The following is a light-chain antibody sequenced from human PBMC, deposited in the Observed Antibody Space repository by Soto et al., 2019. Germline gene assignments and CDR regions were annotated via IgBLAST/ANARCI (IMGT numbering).Light chain of an antibody. J-gene: IGLJ1*01. CDR2: EVS. CDR1: SSDIGSHNY. Sequence: QSVLTQPASVSVSPGQSITMSCTGTSSDIGSHNYVSWYQQHPGKAPKVMIYEVSNRPSGVSNRFSGSKSGNTASLTISGLQAEDEADYYCSSYTVTSVTLYVFGTGTKVTVL. CDR3: SSYTVTSVTLYV. V-gene: IGLV2-14*01.